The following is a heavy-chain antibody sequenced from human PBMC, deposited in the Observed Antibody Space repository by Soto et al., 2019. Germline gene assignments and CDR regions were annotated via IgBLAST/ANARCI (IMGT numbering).Heavy chain of an antibody. CDR3: ARGRGYCSGSSCYVDL. D-gene: IGHD2-15*01. J-gene: IGHJ5*02. CDR1: GFTFSSYW. CDR2: INIDGSST. Sequence: GGSLRLSCAASGFTFSSYWMHWVRQAPGKGLVWVSRINIDGSSTSYADSVKGRFTISRDNAKYTLYLQMNSLRVEDTAVYYCARGRGYCSGSSCYVDLWGQGTLVTVSS. V-gene: IGHV3-74*01.